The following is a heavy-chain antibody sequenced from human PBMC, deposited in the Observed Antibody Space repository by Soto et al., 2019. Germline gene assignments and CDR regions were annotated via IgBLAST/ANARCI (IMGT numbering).Heavy chain of an antibody. Sequence: GGSLRLSCAASGFTFSTYDMNWVRQAPGKGLEWVSFISSSSTTIYYADSVKGRFTISRDNAENSLFLQMNNLRVEDTAVYFCARERPAAIWGQGTLVTVSS. CDR2: ISSSSTTI. D-gene: IGHD2-2*01. CDR3: ARERPAAI. J-gene: IGHJ4*02. V-gene: IGHV3-48*01. CDR1: GFTFSTYD.